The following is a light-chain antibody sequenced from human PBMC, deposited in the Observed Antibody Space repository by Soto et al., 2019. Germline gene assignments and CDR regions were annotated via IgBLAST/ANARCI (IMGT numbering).Light chain of an antibody. V-gene: IGKV3-20*01. J-gene: IGKJ4*01. CDR1: QSVISDY. CDR2: GAS. CDR3: QQYNSWPLT. Sequence: ETVLTQSPGTLSLSPGETATLSCRASQSVISDYLAWYQQKPDQAPRLVIYGASGRAAGIPDRFNGSGSGTDFTLTISRLEPEDFAVYYCQQYNSWPLTFGGGTKVDIK.